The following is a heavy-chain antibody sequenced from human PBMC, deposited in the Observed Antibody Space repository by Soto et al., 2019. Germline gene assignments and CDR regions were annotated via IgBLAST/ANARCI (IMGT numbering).Heavy chain of an antibody. Sequence: GGSLRLSCAASGFTFSDNYMSWIRQAPGKGLEWVSYISSSGSIIYYADSVKGRFTISRDNAKNSLYLQMNSLRAEDTAVYYCARDLGYYESDGYFDYWGQGALVPVSS. CDR3: ARDLGYYESDGYFDY. CDR1: GFTFSDNY. D-gene: IGHD3-22*01. CDR2: ISSSGSII. V-gene: IGHV3-11*01. J-gene: IGHJ4*02.